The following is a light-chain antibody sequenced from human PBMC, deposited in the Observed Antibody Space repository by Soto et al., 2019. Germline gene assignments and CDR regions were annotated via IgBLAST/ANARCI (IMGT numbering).Light chain of an antibody. CDR3: QQANSYPYT. V-gene: IGKV1-9*01. J-gene: IGKJ2*01. CDR1: QDISSY. Sequence: DIQLTQSPSFLSASVGDGVTITCRASQDISSYLGWYQQKPGKAPKLLIYAPSTLQGGVPSRFSGSGSGTDFTLTISSLQPEDFATYYCQQANSYPYTLGQRTKLEIK. CDR2: APS.